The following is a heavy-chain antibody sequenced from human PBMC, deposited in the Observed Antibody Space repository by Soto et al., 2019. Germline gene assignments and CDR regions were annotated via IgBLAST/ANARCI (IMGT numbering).Heavy chain of an antibody. D-gene: IGHD3-10*01. CDR3: ASGRSVRGVIRTLDY. J-gene: IGHJ4*02. CDR2: INPNSGGT. V-gene: IGHV1-2*02. Sequence: ASVKVSCKASGYTFTGYYMHWVRRAPGQGLEWMGWINPNSGGTNYAQKFQGRVTMTRDTSISTAYMELSRLRSDDTAVYYCASGRSVRGVIRTLDYWGQGTLVTVS. CDR1: GYTFTGYY.